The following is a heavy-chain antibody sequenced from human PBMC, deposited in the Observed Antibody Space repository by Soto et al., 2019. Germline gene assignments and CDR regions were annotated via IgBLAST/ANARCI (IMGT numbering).Heavy chain of an antibody. CDR3: AKRGIVVAGTPYYFGMDV. CDR2: ISGSGGST. D-gene: IGHD6-19*01. V-gene: IGHV3-23*01. Sequence: GGSLRLSCAASGFTFSNYAMSWVRQAPGKGLEWVSVISGSGGSTYYAVSVKGRFTISRDNSKNTLYLQMNSLRADDTAVYYCAKRGIVVAGTPYYFGMDVWGQGTTVTVSS. CDR1: GFTFSNYA. J-gene: IGHJ6*02.